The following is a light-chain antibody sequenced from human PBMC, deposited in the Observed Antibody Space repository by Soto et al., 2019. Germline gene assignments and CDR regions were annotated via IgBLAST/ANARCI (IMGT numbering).Light chain of an antibody. J-gene: IGLJ1*01. CDR1: SSNIGSNT. Sequence: QYVLSPPPSASGTPGQRVTISCSGSSSNIGSNTVNWYQQLPGTAPKLLIYSNNQRPSGVPDRFSGSKSGTSASLAISGLQSEDEADYYCAARDDSLNGFYVFGTGTRSPS. CDR3: AARDDSLNGFYV. CDR2: SNN. V-gene: IGLV1-44*01.